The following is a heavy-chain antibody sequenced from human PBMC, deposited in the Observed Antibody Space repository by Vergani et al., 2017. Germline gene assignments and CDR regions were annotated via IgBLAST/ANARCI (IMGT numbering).Heavy chain of an antibody. CDR1: GFTFRSYG. Sequence: QVQLVNSGGDVVQPGGSLRVSCVASGFTFRSYGMHWVRQAPGKGLEWVALISSAGNTRQYADSVQGRFTISRDNSRNTLYLQMNGLRPDHTAVYFCAKTYAGSPIFDSWGQGTLVTVSS. V-gene: IGHV3-30*18. D-gene: IGHD4-23*01. CDR3: AKTYAGSPIFDS. J-gene: IGHJ4*02. CDR2: ISSAGNTR.